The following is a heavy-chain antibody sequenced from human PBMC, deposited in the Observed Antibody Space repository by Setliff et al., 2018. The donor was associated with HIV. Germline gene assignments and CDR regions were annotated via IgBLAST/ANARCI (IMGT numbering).Heavy chain of an antibody. CDR1: GFTFSGYW. J-gene: IGHJ4*02. CDR3: ATDCAVVGGTGSLDS. V-gene: IGHV3-74*01. D-gene: IGHD1-26*01. Sequence: GGSLRLSCAASGFTFSGYWMHWVRQAPGKGLVWVSRINSDGSSTTYADSVKGRFTISRDNAKNTLYLQMNSLRAEDTAVYYCATDCAVVGGTGSLDSWGQGTLVTVSS. CDR2: INSDGSST.